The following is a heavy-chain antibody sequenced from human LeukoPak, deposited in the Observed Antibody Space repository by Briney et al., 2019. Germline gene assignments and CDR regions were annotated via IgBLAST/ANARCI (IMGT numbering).Heavy chain of an antibody. J-gene: IGHJ5*02. CDR1: GGSFSGYY. D-gene: IGHD6-19*01. Sequence: SETLSLTCAVYGGSFSGYYWSWIRQPPGKGLEWIGEINHSGSTNYNPSLKSRVTISVDTSKNQFSLKLSSVTAADTAIYYCARERSSGLALWGQGALVTVSS. CDR3: ARERSSGLAL. V-gene: IGHV4-34*01. CDR2: INHSGST.